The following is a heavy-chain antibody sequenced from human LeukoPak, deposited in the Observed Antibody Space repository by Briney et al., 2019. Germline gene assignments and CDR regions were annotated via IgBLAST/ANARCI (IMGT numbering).Heavy chain of an antibody. D-gene: IGHD1-26*01. Sequence: SGTLTLTCGVSSGSFTQSNDRASLRQPPGKGLEWIEEVNLQGSTNYNPSLMGRVAISVDTSENHVSLQLTSVTAADTAVYYSAREVGRCRLRDYWGQGTLVTVS. V-gene: IGHV4-4*02. CDR3: AREVGRCRLRDY. J-gene: IGHJ4*02. CDR2: VNLQGST. CDR1: SGSFTQSND.